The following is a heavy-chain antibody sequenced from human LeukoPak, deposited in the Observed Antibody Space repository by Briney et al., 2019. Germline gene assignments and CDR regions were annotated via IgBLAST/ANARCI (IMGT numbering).Heavy chain of an antibody. CDR2: IRCGAIST. D-gene: IGHD3-22*01. CDR1: GFTFSTYA. J-gene: IGHJ4*02. Sequence: QTGGPLRLSRAPSGFTFSTYAMSWVRHATGKGLEWVSAIRCGAISTYYADSVKGRFTISRDNAKNSLYLQMNSLRAEDAAVYYCARDYGEYYYDGSGYYGGFDYWRQGALATVSS. V-gene: IGHV3-23*01. CDR3: ARDYGEYYYDGSGYYGGFDY.